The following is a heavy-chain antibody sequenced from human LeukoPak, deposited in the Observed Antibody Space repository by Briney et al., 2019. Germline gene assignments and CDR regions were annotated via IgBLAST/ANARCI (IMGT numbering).Heavy chain of an antibody. J-gene: IGHJ5*02. D-gene: IGHD4/OR15-4a*01. CDR3: VRIPNSANFPNWFDP. CDR1: GFTFSSYA. V-gene: IGHV3-21*01. CDR2: ISSSSNYI. Sequence: MTGGSLRLSCAASGFTFSSYAMNWVRQAPGKGLEWASSISSSSNYIYYADSVKGRFTISRDNAKNSLYLQMNSLRADDTAVYYCVRIPNSANFPNWFDPWGQGTLVTVSS.